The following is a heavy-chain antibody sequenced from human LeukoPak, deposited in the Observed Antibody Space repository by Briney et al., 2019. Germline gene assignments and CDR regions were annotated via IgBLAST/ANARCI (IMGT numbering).Heavy chain of an antibody. D-gene: IGHD6-19*01. V-gene: IGHV3-21*04. CDR3: AGDKTTGGWYEFDY. CDR2: ISSSSSSI. CDR1: GFTFSSYG. Sequence: PGGSLRLSCAASGFTFSSYGMHWVRQAPGKGLEWVSFISSSSSSIYCVDSVKGRFTISRDTSKNTVSLQKNSLRAEDTAVYYCAGDKTTGGWYEFDYWGQGTLVTVSS. J-gene: IGHJ4*02.